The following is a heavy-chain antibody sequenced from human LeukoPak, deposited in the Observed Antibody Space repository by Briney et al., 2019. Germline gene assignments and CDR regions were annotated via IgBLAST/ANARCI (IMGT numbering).Heavy chain of an antibody. CDR2: IEYSGGSA. D-gene: IGHD3-10*01. Sequence: GGSLRLSCIVSGFTLSSYEMSWIRQAPGKGLEWVASIEYSGGSAYYADSVKGRFTISRDNSKNTLYLQMNSLRAEDTAVYYCAKIGYSGSGVGYYMDVWGKGTTVTISS. CDR1: GFTLSSYE. V-gene: IGHV3-23*01. J-gene: IGHJ6*03. CDR3: AKIGYSGSGVGYYMDV.